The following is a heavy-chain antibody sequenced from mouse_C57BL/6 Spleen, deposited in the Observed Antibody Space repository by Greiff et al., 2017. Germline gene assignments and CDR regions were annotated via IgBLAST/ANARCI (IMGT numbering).Heavy chain of an antibody. D-gene: IGHD4-1*01. V-gene: IGHV3-6*01. Sequence: EVKLMESGPGLVKPSQSLSLTCSVTGYSITSGYYWNWIRQFPGNKLEWMGYISYDGSNNYNPSLKNRISITRDTSKNQFFLKLNSVTTEDTATYYCARRLGRGWFAYWGQGTLVTVSA. CDR2: ISYDGSN. J-gene: IGHJ3*01. CDR3: ARRLGRGWFAY. CDR1: GYSITSGYY.